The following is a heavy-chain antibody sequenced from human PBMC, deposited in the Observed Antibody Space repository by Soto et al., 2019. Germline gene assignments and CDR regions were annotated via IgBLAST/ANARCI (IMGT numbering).Heavy chain of an antibody. CDR2: IFYTGNT. V-gene: IGHV4-31*03. D-gene: IGHD5-12*01. Sequence: SETLSLTCTVSGGSISSSGHYWSWIRQHPGKGLEWIGYIFYTGNTYYNPSLKSRLIISVDTSKNQFSLKLSSVTAADTAVYYCARLRDGYNHVNFDYWGQGTLVTVSS. CDR1: GGSISSSGHY. CDR3: ARLRDGYNHVNFDY. J-gene: IGHJ4*02.